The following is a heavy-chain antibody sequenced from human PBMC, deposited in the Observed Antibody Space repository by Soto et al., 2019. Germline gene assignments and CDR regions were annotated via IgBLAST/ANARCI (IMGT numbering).Heavy chain of an antibody. CDR3: AKEGVVRGVIDY. D-gene: IGHD3-10*01. V-gene: IGHV3-30*18. Sequence: GGSLRLSCAASGFTFSSYGMHWVRQAPGKGLEWVAVISYDGSNKYYADSVKGRFTISRDNSKNTLYLQMNSLRAEDTAVYYCAKEGVVRGVIDYWGQGTLVTVSS. CDR2: ISYDGSNK. J-gene: IGHJ4*02. CDR1: GFTFSSYG.